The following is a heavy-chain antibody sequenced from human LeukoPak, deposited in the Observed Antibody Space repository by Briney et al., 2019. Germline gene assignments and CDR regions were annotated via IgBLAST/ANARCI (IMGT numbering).Heavy chain of an antibody. J-gene: IGHJ4*02. CDR2: IRYDGSNK. CDR3: AKGGTGYSYGSPFDY. Sequence: GGSLRLSCAASGFTFSSYGIHWVRQAPGKGLEWVAFIRYDGSNKYYADSVKGRFTISRDNSKNTLYLQMNSLRAEDTAVYYCAKGGTGYSYGSPFDYWGQGNLVTVSS. D-gene: IGHD5-18*01. V-gene: IGHV3-30*02. CDR1: GFTFSSYG.